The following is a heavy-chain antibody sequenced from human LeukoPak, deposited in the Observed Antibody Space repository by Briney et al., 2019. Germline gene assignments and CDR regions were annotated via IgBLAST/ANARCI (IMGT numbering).Heavy chain of an antibody. V-gene: IGHV1-2*02. Sequence: GASVKVSCKASGYTFTGYYMHWVRQAPGQGLEWMVWINPNSGCTNYAQKFQGRVTMTRDTSISTAYMELSRLRSDDTAVYHCARGDDQQLVREYYYYYGMDVWGQGTTVTVSS. CDR1: GYTFTGYY. CDR3: ARGDDQQLVREYYYYYGMDV. J-gene: IGHJ6*02. CDR2: INPNSGCT. D-gene: IGHD6-13*01.